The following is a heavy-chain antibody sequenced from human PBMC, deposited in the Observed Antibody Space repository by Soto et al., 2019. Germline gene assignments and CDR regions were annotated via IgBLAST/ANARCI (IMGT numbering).Heavy chain of an antibody. V-gene: IGHV1-69*01. CDR3: ARGWGYDSNDYYYAY. D-gene: IGHD3-22*01. CDR1: GGTFSGHA. CDR2: IIPIFGTV. Sequence: QVQLVQSGAEVRKPGSSVKVSCKASGGTFSGHAISWVRQAPGQGLEWMGGIIPIFGTVNHAQKFEGRVTIIADESTSTVYMELSSLRSEDTAMYYCARGWGYDSNDYYYAYWGQGTLVIVSS. J-gene: IGHJ4*02.